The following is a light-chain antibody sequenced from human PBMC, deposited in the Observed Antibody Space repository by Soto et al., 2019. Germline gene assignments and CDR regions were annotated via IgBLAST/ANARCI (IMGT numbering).Light chain of an antibody. CDR3: GSYTSNSTLT. Sequence: QAVVTQPPSVSGAPGQRVTISCTGSRSNIGAGYDVHWYQQLPGTAPKVLIYGNSKRPSGVPDRFSGSKSGNTASLTISGLQTEDEADYYCGSYTSNSTLTFGGGTKVTVL. CDR1: RSNIGAGYD. V-gene: IGLV1-40*01. J-gene: IGLJ2*01. CDR2: GNS.